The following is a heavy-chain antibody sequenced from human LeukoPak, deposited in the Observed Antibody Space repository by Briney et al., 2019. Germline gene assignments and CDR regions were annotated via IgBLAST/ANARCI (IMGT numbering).Heavy chain of an antibody. CDR2: IYTSGST. CDR1: GGSISSGSYY. Sequence: SETLSLTCTVSGGSISSGSYYWSWIRQPAGKGLEWIGRIYTSGSTNYNPSLKSRVTISVDTSKNQFSLKLSSVTAADTAVYYCARVISNLGYSSWYDWFDPWGQGTLVTVSS. J-gene: IGHJ5*02. D-gene: IGHD6-13*01. V-gene: IGHV4-61*02. CDR3: ARVISNLGYSSWYDWFDP.